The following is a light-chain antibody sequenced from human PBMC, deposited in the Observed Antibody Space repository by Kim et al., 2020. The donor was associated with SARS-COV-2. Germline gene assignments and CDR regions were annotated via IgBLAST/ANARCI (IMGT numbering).Light chain of an antibody. CDR2: GAY. V-gene: IGKV1-17*01. CDR1: QDIRND. Sequence: ASVGDRVTITGRASQDIRNDLGWYQQNPGRAPKRLIYGAYSLQSGVPSRFSGSGAGTEFTLTISRLQPEDFATYFCLKHNTYPITFGQGTRLEIK. CDR3: LKHNTYPIT. J-gene: IGKJ5*01.